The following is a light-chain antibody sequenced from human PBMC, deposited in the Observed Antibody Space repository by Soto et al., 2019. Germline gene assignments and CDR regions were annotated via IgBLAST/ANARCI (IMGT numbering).Light chain of an antibody. CDR1: QSVSSY. CDR3: QQYNNWPRT. V-gene: IGKV3-15*01. J-gene: IGKJ1*01. Sequence: EIMLTQSPCTLSLSPGERATLSCRASQSVSSYLAWYQQKPGKAPRLLIYGASTRATGIPARFSGSGSGTEFTLTISSLQSEDFEVYYCQQYNNWPRTFGQGTKVDIK. CDR2: GAS.